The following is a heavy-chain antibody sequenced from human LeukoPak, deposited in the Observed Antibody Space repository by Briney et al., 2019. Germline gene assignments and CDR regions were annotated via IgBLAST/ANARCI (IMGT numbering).Heavy chain of an antibody. CDR2: INHSGST. Sequence: SETLSLTCAVYGGSFSGYYWSWIRRPPGKGLEWIGEINHSGSTNYNPSLESRVTISVDTSKNQFSLKLSSVTAADTAVYYCARASGKRYYYYGMDVWGKGTTVTVSS. CDR1: GGSFSGYY. D-gene: IGHD3-10*01. V-gene: IGHV4-34*01. CDR3: ARASGKRYYYYGMDV. J-gene: IGHJ6*04.